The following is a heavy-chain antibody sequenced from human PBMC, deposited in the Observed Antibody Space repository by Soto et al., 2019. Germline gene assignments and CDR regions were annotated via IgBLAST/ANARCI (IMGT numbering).Heavy chain of an antibody. Sequence: EVQLVESGGGLIQPGGSLRLSCAVSGLTVSSYAMSWVRQAPGEGLEWVSVIYASDSTHYADSVKGRFTISRANSKNTLFLQMNSLRAEDTAVYYCAKGWMDVWGQGTTVTVS. CDR3: AKGWMDV. J-gene: IGHJ6*02. CDR1: GLTVSSYA. CDR2: IYASDST. V-gene: IGHV3-53*01.